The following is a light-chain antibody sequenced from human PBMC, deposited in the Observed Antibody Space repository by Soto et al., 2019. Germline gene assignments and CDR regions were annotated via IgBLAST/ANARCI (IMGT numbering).Light chain of an antibody. Sequence: QSVLTQPASVSGSPGQSITISCTGTSSDVGGYNFVSWYQQHPGKAPKLMIYEVSNRPSGVSNRFSGSKSGNTASLTISGLQAEDEADYYCSSYTSSTPLGYVFGTGTKVT. CDR2: EVS. J-gene: IGLJ1*01. V-gene: IGLV2-14*01. CDR3: SSYTSSTPLGYV. CDR1: SSDVGGYNF.